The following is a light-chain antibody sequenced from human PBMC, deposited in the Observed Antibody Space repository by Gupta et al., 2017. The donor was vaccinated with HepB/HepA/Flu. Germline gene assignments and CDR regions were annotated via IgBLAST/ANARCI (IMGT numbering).Light chain of an antibody. CDR2: KAS. J-gene: IGKJ1*01. V-gene: IGKV1-5*03. CDR3: QQYVSWT. CDR1: QSISDW. Sequence: DIQMTQSPSTLSASVGDTVTISCRASQSISDWLAWDQQKLGRAPKLLIYKASTLESGVRSRFSGSGSVTEFTLTSSRLQADDFETYYYQQYVSWTFGQGTKVEI.